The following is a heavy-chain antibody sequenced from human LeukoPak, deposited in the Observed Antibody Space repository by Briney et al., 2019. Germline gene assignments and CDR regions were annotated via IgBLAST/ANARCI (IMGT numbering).Heavy chain of an antibody. J-gene: IGHJ6*03. CDR3: ARGRSYDFWSGYLPYYYYYYMDV. Sequence: ASVKVSCKASGYTFTSYDINWVRQATGQGLEWMGWMNPNSGNTGYAQKFQGRVTMTRNTSISTAYMELSSLRSEDTAVYYCARGRSYDFWSGYLPYYYYYYMDVWGKGTTVTVSS. CDR2: MNPNSGNT. D-gene: IGHD3-3*01. CDR1: GYTFTSYD. V-gene: IGHV1-8*01.